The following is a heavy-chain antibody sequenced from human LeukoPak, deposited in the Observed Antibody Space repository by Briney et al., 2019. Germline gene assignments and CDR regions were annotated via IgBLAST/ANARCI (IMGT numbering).Heavy chain of an antibody. CDR1: GFTFSSYA. D-gene: IGHD5-12*01. CDR2: ISWNSGSI. J-gene: IGHJ4*02. V-gene: IGHV3-9*01. CDR3: AKPINSGYAFRGFGY. Sequence: GGSLRLSCAASGFTFSSYAMSWVRQAPGKGLEWVSGISWNSGSIGYADSVKGRFTISRDNAKNSLYLQMNSLRAEDTALYYCAKPINSGYAFRGFGYWGQGTLVTVSS.